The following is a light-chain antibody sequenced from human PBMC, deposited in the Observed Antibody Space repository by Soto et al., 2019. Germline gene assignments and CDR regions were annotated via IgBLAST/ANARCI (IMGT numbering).Light chain of an antibody. CDR2: HAS. CDR1: QSVSDK. V-gene: IGKV3-15*01. Sequence: EIVMTQSPATVSVSPGERATLSCRASQSVSDKLAWYQQKPGQAHRLLIYHASARATGIPARFSGSGSGTEFTLTISGLQSEDFAVYYCQQYNNWPTWTFGQGTKLDIK. CDR3: QQYNNWPTWT. J-gene: IGKJ1*01.